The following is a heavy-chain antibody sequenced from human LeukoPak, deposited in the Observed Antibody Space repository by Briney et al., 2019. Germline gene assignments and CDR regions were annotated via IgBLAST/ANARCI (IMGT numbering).Heavy chain of an antibody. CDR1: GFTFSSYA. CDR3: VLEYSIDY. CDR2: VSYDGSSK. D-gene: IGHD6-6*01. Sequence: GRSLRLSCAASGFTFSSYAMHWVRQAPGKGLEWVAVVSYDGSSKYYADSVKGRFTISRDNSKNTLYLQMNSLRAEDTAVNYCVLEYSIDYWGQGTLVTVSS. J-gene: IGHJ4*02. V-gene: IGHV3-30*01.